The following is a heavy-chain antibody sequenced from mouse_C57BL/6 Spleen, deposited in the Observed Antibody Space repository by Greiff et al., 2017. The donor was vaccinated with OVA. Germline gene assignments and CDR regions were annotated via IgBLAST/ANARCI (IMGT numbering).Heavy chain of an antibody. J-gene: IGHJ2*01. CDR2: INPNNGGT. CDR3: ARPSHSSVDT. D-gene: IGHD1-1*01. Sequence: VQLQQSGPELVKPGASVKISCKASGYTFTDYYMNWVKQSHGKSLEWIGDINPNNGGTSYNQKFKGKATLTVDKSSSTASMELRSLTSEDSALYYSARPSHSSVDTCGQGTTLSLSS. V-gene: IGHV1-26*01. CDR1: GYTFTDYY.